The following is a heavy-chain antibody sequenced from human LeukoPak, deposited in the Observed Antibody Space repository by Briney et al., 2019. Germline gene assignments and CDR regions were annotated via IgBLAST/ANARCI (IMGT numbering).Heavy chain of an antibody. CDR3: ARVLRYCSGGICYSGGLGYMDV. J-gene: IGHJ6*03. Sequence: PGGSLRLSCAASGFTFSDYNMRWIRQAPGKGLEWVSSISRSGSTKYYADSVKGRFTISRDNAKNSLFLQMNSLRAEDTAVYYCARVLRYCSGGICYSGGLGYMDVWGKGTTVTISS. D-gene: IGHD2-15*01. CDR2: ISRSGSTK. CDR1: GFTFSDYN. V-gene: IGHV3-11*01.